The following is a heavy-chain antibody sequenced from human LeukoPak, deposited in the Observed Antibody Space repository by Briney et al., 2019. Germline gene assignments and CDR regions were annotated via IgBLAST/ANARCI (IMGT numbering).Heavy chain of an antibody. V-gene: IGHV1-8*01. CDR1: GYTFTSYD. CDR2: MNPNSGNT. Sequence: ASVKVSCKASGYTFTSYDINWVRQATGQGLEWMGWMNPNSGNTGYAQKFQGRVTMTRNTSISTAYMELSSLRSEDTAVYYCARAAVSSGWYVGDAFDIWGQGPMVTVSS. D-gene: IGHD6-19*01. CDR3: ARAAVSSGWYVGDAFDI. J-gene: IGHJ3*02.